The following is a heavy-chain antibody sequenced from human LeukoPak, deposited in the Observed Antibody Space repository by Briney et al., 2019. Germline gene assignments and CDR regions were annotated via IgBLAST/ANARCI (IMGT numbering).Heavy chain of an antibody. Sequence: ASVKVSCKASGYTFTSYGISWVRQAPGQGLEWMGWISAYNGNTNYAQKLQGRVTMTTDTSTSTAYMELRSLRSDDTAVYYCARDDYSGYVVRASLSSHAYWGQGTLVTVSS. J-gene: IGHJ4*02. CDR1: GYTFTSYG. D-gene: IGHD5-12*01. V-gene: IGHV1-18*01. CDR3: ARDDYSGYVVRASLSSHAY. CDR2: ISAYNGNT.